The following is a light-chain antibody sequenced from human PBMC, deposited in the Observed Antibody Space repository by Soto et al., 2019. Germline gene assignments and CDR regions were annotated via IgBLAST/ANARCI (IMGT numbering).Light chain of an antibody. V-gene: IGLV2-8*01. J-gene: IGLJ2*01. CDR2: EVS. CDR1: SSDVGGYNY. CDR3: SSYAASNNLGV. Sequence: QSPLTQPPSASGSPGQSVTISCIGTSSDVGGYNYVSWYQQHPGKAPKLMIYEVSKRPSGVPDRFSGSKSGNTASLTVSGLQAEDEADYYCSSYAASNNLGVFGGGTKLTVL.